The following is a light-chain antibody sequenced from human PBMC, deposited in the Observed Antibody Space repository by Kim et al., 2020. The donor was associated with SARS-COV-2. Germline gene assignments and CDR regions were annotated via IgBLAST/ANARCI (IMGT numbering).Light chain of an antibody. J-gene: IGLJ2*01. CDR1: KLGDKY. V-gene: IGLV3-1*01. CDR3: QAWDSRVV. CDR2: QDS. Sequence: SYELTQPPSVSVSPGQTASITCSGDKLGDKYACWYQQKPGQSPVLVIYQDSKRPSGIPERFSGPNSGNTATLTISGTQAMDEADYYCQAWDSRVVFGGGT.